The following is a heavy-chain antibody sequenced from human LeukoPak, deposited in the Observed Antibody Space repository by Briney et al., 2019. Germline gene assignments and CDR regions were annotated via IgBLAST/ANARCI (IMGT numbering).Heavy chain of an antibody. CDR2: ISSSGSTI. J-gene: IGHJ4*02. CDR1: GFTFSDYY. Sequence: GGSLRLSCAASGFTFSDYYMSWIRPAPGKGLEWVSYISSSGSTIYYADSVKGRFTISRDNAKNSLYLQMNSLRAEDTAVYYCAREVDSDYYDSSGLYYFDYWGQGTLVTVSS. V-gene: IGHV3-11*01. CDR3: AREVDSDYYDSSGLYYFDY. D-gene: IGHD3-22*01.